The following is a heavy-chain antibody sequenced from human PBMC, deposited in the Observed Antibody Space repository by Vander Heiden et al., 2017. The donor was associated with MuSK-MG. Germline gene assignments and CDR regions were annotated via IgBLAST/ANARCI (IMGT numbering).Heavy chain of an antibody. CDR1: GYTFTSYY. CDR3: ARDRRVGATKFDAYDM. D-gene: IGHD1-26*01. J-gene: IGHJ3*02. V-gene: IGHV1-46*04. CDR2: INPRAGST. Sequence: QVQLVQSGAEVKKPGASVMLSCKASGYTFTSYYIYWVRPAPGQGLQWMGVINPRAGSTSYAQKLQGRVIMTRDTSTSTVYMELRSLRPEDTAVYYCARDRRVGATKFDAYDMWGQGTLVTVSP.